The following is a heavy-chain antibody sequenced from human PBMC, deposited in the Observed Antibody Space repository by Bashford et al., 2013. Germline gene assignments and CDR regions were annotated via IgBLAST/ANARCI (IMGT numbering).Heavy chain of an antibody. CDR1: GGSISTGGYY. D-gene: IGHD2-15*01. V-gene: IGHV4-31*03. CDR3: AREAGSYSRHFDY. Sequence: SETLSLTCTVSGGSISTGGYYWSWIRQHPGKGLEWLGYIYYSGSTYYNPSLKSRITISIDTSKNQFSLKLSSVTAADTAVYYCAREAGSYSRHFDYWGQGTLVTVSS. CDR2: IYYSGST. J-gene: IGHJ4*02.